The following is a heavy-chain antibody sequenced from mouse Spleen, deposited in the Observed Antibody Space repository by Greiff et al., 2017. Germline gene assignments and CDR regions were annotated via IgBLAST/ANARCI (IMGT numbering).Heavy chain of an antibody. CDR2: IDPENGNT. J-gene: IGHJ2*01. D-gene: IGHD2-3*01. V-gene: IGHV14-1*02. CDR1: GFNIKDYY. Sequence: VQLKQSGAELVRPGALVKLSCKASGFNIKDYYMHWVKQRPEQGLEWIGWIDPENGNTIYDPKFQGKASITADTSSNTAYLQLSSLTSEDTAVYYCARGYDGYYYFDYWGQGTTLTVSS. CDR3: ARGYDGYYYFDY.